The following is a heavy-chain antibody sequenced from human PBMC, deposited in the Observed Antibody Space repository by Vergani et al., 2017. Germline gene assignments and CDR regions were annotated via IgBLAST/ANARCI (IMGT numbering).Heavy chain of an antibody. CDR3: ARGGCLGGSCYKPLFDY. J-gene: IGHJ4*02. D-gene: IGHD2-15*01. CDR1: GGSINSHNYY. CDR2: IHTSGST. V-gene: IGHV4-61*02. Sequence: QVQLQESGPGLVKPSQTLSLTCTVSGGSINSHNYYWSWIRQPAGKGLEWIGRIHTSGSTNYNPSLNSRVTMSEDTSKNQFSLNLTSVTAADTAVYFCARGGCLGGSCYKPLFDYWGQGILVTVSS.